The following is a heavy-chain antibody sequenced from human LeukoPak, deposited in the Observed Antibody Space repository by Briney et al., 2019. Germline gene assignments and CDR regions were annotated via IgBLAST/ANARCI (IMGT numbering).Heavy chain of an antibody. D-gene: IGHD4-23*01. CDR1: GFTFSTYG. CDR3: ARAELLSLDY. J-gene: IGHJ4*02. V-gene: IGHV3-30*02. CDR2: IRYDGSNK. Sequence: GGSLRLSCAASGFTFSTYGMHWVRQAPGKGLEWVAFIRYDGSNKYYADSVKGRFTISRDNSKNTLYLQMNSLRAEDTAVYYCARAELLSLDYWGQGTLVTVSS.